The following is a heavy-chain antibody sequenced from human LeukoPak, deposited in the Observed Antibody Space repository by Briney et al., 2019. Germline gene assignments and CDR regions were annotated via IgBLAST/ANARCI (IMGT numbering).Heavy chain of an antibody. Sequence: PSETLSLTCDVCGSSVNIDQDWGSMRHSPGAGLDWIWSVHQTGSPYYNPSLGRRLPLSIDSTKNSLPLRLTSVTAADTPVYYCAMLRLGELSLLANAYDIWGQGTMV. CDR1: GSSVNIDQD. J-gene: IGHJ3*02. D-gene: IGHD3-16*02. CDR3: AMLRLGELSLLANAYDI. CDR2: VHQTGSP. V-gene: IGHV4-38-2*01.